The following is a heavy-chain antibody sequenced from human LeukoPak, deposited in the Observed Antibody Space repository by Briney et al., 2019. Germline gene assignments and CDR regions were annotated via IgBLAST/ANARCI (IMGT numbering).Heavy chain of an antibody. CDR2: IRSKAYGGTT. CDR3: TRDRCGSSCSLDY. J-gene: IGHJ4*02. Sequence: GGSLRLSCTASGFTFGDYAMSWVRQAPGKGLEWVGFIRSKAYGGTTEYAASVKGRFTISRDDSKSIAYLQMNSLKTEDTAVYYCTRDRCGSSCSLDYWGQGTLVTVSS. V-gene: IGHV3-49*04. CDR1: GFTFGDYA. D-gene: IGHD6-13*01.